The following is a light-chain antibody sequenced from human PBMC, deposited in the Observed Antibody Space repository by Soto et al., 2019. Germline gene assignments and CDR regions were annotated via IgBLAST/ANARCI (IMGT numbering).Light chain of an antibody. CDR2: GNS. Sequence: QSVLTQPPSVSGAPGQRVTISCTGSSSNIRAGYDVHWYQQLPGTAPKLLIYGNSNRPSGVPDRFSGSKSGTSASLAITGLQAEDEADYYCQSYDSSLSALFGGGTKHIVL. J-gene: IGLJ3*02. CDR3: QSYDSSLSAL. CDR1: SSNIRAGYD. V-gene: IGLV1-40*01.